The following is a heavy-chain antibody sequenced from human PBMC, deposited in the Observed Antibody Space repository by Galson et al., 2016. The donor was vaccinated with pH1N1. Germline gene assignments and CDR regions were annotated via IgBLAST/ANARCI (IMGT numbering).Heavy chain of an antibody. Sequence: LRLSCAASGFNFDTFPLHWVRQAPGKGLEWVAVISSDGRETHYAESVKGRFTTSRNSSKNTLYFQLSSLRPEDTATYYCTREGLRGYFPGWGQGTLVTVSS. J-gene: IGHJ4*01. CDR1: GFNFDTFP. CDR2: ISSDGRET. CDR3: TREGLRGYFPG. V-gene: IGHV3-30*04. D-gene: IGHD5-18*01.